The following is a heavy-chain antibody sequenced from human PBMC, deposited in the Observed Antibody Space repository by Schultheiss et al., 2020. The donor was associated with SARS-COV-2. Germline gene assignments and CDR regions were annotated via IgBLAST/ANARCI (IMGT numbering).Heavy chain of an antibody. CDR1: GFTFSSYW. CDR2: ISSSSSYI. V-gene: IGHV3-21*01. Sequence: GGSLRLSCAASGFTFSSYWMHWVRQAPGKGLEWVSSISSSSSYIYYADSVKGRFTISRDNAKNSLYLQMNSLRAEDTAVYYCARVSQQLLTDWGQGTLVTVSS. CDR3: ARVSQQLLTD. D-gene: IGHD6-13*01. J-gene: IGHJ4*02.